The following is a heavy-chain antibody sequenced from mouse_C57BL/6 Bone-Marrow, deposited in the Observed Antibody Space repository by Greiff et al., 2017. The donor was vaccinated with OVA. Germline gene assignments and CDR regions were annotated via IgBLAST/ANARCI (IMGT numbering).Heavy chain of an antibody. CDR3: ARDYGSGYYAMDY. D-gene: IGHD1-1*01. CDR2: IDPSDSYT. V-gene: IGHV1-50*01. Sequence: QLQQSGAELVKPGASVKLSCKASGYTFTSYWMQWVKQRPGQGLEWIGEIDPSDSYTNYNQKFKGKATLTVDTSSSTAYMQLSSLTSEDSAVYYCARDYGSGYYAMDYWGQGTSVTVSS. CDR1: GYTFTSYW. J-gene: IGHJ4*01.